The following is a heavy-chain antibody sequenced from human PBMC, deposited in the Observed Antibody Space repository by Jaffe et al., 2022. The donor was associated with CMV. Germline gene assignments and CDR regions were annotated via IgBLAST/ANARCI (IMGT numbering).Heavy chain of an antibody. J-gene: IGHJ6*03. V-gene: IGHV4-34*01. D-gene: IGHD5-18*01. CDR1: GGSFSGYN. CDR3: AREGGFRYGVYYYQYMDV. CDR2: INHSGST. Sequence: QVQLQQWGAGLLKPSETLSLTCAVYGGSFSGYNWTWIRQPPGKGLEWIGEINHSGSTNYNPSLKSRVTISVDTSKNQFSLKLISVTGADTAVYHCAREGGFRYGVYYYQYMDVWGKGTTVTVSS.